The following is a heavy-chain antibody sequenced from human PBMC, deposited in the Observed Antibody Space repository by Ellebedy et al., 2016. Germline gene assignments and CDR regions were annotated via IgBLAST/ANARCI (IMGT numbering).Heavy chain of an antibody. Sequence: ASVKVSCKASGYTFTSYAMHWVRQAPGQRLEWMGWINAGNGNTKYSQKFQGRVTITRDTSASTVYMELSSLRSEDTAVYYCAAFIGEEKSGRRGAFDIWGQGTMVTVSS. CDR2: INAGNGNT. CDR3: AAFIGEEKSGRRGAFDI. V-gene: IGHV1-3*01. CDR1: GYTFTSYA. D-gene: IGHD3-16*02. J-gene: IGHJ3*02.